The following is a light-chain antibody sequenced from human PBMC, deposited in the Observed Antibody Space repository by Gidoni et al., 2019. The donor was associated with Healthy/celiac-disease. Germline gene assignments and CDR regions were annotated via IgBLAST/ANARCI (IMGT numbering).Light chain of an antibody. J-gene: IGKJ4*01. CDR2: AAS. V-gene: IGKV1-39*01. CDR1: QRISSY. CDR3: QQSYSTLT. Sequence: DIQITESPSSLSASVGDRVTLTCRASQRISSYLNWYQQKPGKAPKLLSYAASSLQSGVPSRFSGSGSGTDFTLTISSLQPEDFATYYCQQSYSTLTFGGGTKVEIK.